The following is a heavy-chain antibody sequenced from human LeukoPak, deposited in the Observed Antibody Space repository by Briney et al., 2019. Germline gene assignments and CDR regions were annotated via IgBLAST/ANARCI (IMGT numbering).Heavy chain of an antibody. Sequence: GGSLRLSCAASRFTFSTYTMNWVRQAPGKGLQWVSSISDSGGATFYADSLRGRFTISRDNAKNSLYLQMNSLTAEDTAVYFCVRGDRRDYWGQGTLVTVSS. J-gene: IGHJ4*02. CDR1: RFTFSTYT. V-gene: IGHV3-21*01. D-gene: IGHD2-21*01. CDR3: VRGDRRDY. CDR2: ISDSGGAT.